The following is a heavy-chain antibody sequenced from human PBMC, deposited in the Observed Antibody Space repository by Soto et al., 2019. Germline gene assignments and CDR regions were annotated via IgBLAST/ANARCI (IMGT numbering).Heavy chain of an antibody. CDR2: IWYDGSNK. Sequence: GGSLRLSCAASGFTFSSYGMHWVRQAPGKGLEWVAVIWYDGSNKYYADSVKGRFTISRDNSKNTLYLQMNSLRAEDTAVYYCARDRAMVPPLFDYWGPGALVTVSS. CDR3: ARDRAMVPPLFDY. D-gene: IGHD3-10*01. V-gene: IGHV3-33*01. J-gene: IGHJ4*02. CDR1: GFTFSSYG.